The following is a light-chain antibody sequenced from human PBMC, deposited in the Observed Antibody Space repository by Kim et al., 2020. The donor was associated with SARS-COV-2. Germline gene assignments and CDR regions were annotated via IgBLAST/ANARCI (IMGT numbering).Light chain of an antibody. CDR3: QQYNNSMRT. Sequence: VSLGERATPYCRASQSVSSNLAWYQQKPGQAPRLLIYGASTRATGSPARFSGSGSGTEFTLTISSLQSEDFAVYYCQQYNNSMRTFGQGTKVDIK. CDR1: QSVSSN. J-gene: IGKJ1*01. V-gene: IGKV3-15*01. CDR2: GAS.